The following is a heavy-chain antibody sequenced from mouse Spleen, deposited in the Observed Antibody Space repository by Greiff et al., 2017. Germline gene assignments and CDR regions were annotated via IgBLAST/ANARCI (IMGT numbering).Heavy chain of an antibody. Sequence: VQLQQSGPELVKPGASVKISCKASGYSFTGYYMNWVKQSPEKSLEWIGEINPSTGGTTYNQKFKAKATLTVDKSSSTAYMQLKSLTSEDSAVYYCARGDYYGSRAWFAYWGQGTLVTVSA. D-gene: IGHD1-1*01. CDR3: ARGDYYGSRAWFAY. CDR1: GYSFTGYY. V-gene: IGHV1-42*01. J-gene: IGHJ3*01. CDR2: INPSTGGT.